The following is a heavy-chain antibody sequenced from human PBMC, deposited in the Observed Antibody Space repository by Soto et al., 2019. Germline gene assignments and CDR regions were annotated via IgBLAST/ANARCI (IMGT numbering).Heavy chain of an antibody. CDR2: IYYSGST. V-gene: IGHV4-39*01. Sequence: QLQLQESGPGLVKPSETLSLTCTVSGGSISSSSYYWGWIRQPPGKGLEWIGSIYYSGSTYYNPSLKSRVTISVDTSKNQFSLKLSSVTAADTAVYYCASPGITMVRGVISLWGQGTLVTVSS. CDR3: ASPGITMVRGVISL. CDR1: GGSISSSSYY. D-gene: IGHD3-10*01. J-gene: IGHJ4*02.